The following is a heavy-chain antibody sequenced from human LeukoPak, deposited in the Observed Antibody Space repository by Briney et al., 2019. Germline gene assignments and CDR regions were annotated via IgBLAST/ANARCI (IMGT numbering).Heavy chain of an antibody. D-gene: IGHD3-22*01. Sequence: GGSLRLSCAASGFTFSSYGMHWVRQAPGKGLEWVAVISYDGSNKYYADSVKGRSTISRDNSKNTLYLQMNSLRAEDTAVYYCAKVGLPYYYDSSGYYHDYWGQGTLVTVSS. V-gene: IGHV3-30*18. CDR3: AKVGLPYYYDSSGYYHDY. CDR2: ISYDGSNK. CDR1: GFTFSSYG. J-gene: IGHJ4*02.